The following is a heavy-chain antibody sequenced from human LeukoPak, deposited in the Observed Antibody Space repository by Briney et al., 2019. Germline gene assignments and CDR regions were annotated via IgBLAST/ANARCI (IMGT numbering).Heavy chain of an antibody. CDR1: GFTFSSYW. V-gene: IGHV3-7*01. D-gene: IGHD2-21*02. CDR2: IKQDGSEK. Sequence: GGSLRLSCAATGFTFSSYWMSWVRQAPGKGLEWVANIKQDGSEKYYVDSVKGRFTISRDNAKNSLYLQMNSLRAEDTAVYYCARNGAPVVTAITPYYYYMDVWGKGTTVTVSS. J-gene: IGHJ6*03. CDR3: ARNGAPVVTAITPYYYYMDV.